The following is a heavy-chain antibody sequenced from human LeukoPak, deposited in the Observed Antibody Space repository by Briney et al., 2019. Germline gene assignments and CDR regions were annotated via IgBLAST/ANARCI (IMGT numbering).Heavy chain of an antibody. J-gene: IGHJ4*02. V-gene: IGHV1-2*02. CDR1: GYTFTGYC. CDR2: INPNSGGT. D-gene: IGHD6-19*01. CDR3: ARSPGSSGWYRSVFDY. Sequence: ASVKVSCKASGYTFTGYCMHWVRQAPGQGLEWMGWINPNSGGTNYAQKFQGRVTMTRDTSISTAYMELSRLRSDDTAVYYCARSPGSSGWYRSVFDYWGQGTLVTVSS.